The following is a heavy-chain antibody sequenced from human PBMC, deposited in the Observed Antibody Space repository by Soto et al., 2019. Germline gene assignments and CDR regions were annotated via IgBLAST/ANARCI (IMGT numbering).Heavy chain of an antibody. J-gene: IGHJ4*02. Sequence: EVQLVESGGGLVQPGGSLRLSCAVSGFTVGNNYMRWVRQAPGKGLEWVSLIYSGGDSFYADSVKDRFTISRDSFRNTLYLQMNSLRVEDTAVYYCATSPTVGCWGQGILVTVSS. D-gene: IGHD2-2*01. CDR2: IYSGGDS. CDR1: GFTVGNNY. V-gene: IGHV3-66*01. CDR3: ATSPTVGC.